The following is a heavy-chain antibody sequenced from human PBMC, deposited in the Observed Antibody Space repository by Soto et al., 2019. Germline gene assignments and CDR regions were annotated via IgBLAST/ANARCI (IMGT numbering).Heavy chain of an antibody. D-gene: IGHD6-13*01. CDR2: FDPENGKT. J-gene: IGHJ2*01. V-gene: IGHV1-24*01. CDR3: ARGWVDQLAHLMWYFDL. CDR1: GYTLTELS. Sequence: GASVKVSCKVSGYTLTELSMHWVRQAPGKGLEWMGWFDPENGKTIYAQKFQSRVTMTTDTSTSTAYMELRSLRSDDTAVYYCARGWVDQLAHLMWYFDLWGRGTLVTVSS.